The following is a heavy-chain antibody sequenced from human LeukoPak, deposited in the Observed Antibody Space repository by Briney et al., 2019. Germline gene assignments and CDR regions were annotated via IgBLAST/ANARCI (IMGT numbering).Heavy chain of an antibody. J-gene: IGHJ6*03. D-gene: IGHD6-13*01. CDR3: ARHLMYSRQMYYYYYMDV. Sequence: GESLKISCKGSGYRFPNYWIGWGRQLPGKGLEWMGIIYPGDSDATYSPSFEGQVTISADKSISTAYLQWSSLKASDTAMYYCARHLMYSRQMYYYYYMDVWGKGNTVTVSS. CDR1: GYRFPNYW. CDR2: IYPGDSDA. V-gene: IGHV5-51*01.